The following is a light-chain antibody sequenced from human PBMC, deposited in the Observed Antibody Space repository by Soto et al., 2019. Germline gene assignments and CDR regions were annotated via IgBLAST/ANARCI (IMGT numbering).Light chain of an antibody. CDR1: QAVNTR. V-gene: IGKV3D-15*01. CDR3: HQYDSWT. Sequence: EIVLTQSPATLSSFPGDRVTLSCRASQAVNTRLAWYQHGPGQAPRLLIYLASNRAAGVPARFSGSGSGIEFTLTISSLQSEDFAVYYCHQYDSWTFGQGTKVDIK. J-gene: IGKJ1*01. CDR2: LAS.